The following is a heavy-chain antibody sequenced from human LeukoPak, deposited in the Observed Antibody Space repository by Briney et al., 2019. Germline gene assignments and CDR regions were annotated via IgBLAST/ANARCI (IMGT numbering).Heavy chain of an antibody. Sequence: GGSLRLSCSASGFTFSSYGMHWVRRAPGKGLEWVAVIWYDGSNKYYVDSVKGRFTISRDNSKSTLYLQMNSLRAEDTAVYYCARLRNDAFDIWGQGTVVTVSS. D-gene: IGHD1-14*01. CDR3: ARLRNDAFDI. V-gene: IGHV3-33*08. CDR2: IWYDGSNK. J-gene: IGHJ3*02. CDR1: GFTFSSYG.